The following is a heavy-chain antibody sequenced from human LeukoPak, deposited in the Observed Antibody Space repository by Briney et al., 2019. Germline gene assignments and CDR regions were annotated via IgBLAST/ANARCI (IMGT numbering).Heavy chain of an antibody. J-gene: IGHJ6*02. Sequence: ASVTVSFKASGYTSTNFDINRVRQAQGQGIEWMGWMNLNSGKTGYKQEFQARVTMTTNTSISTAYMELSSLRSEDTAVYYCGRRYAMDVWGQGTTVTVSS. CDR2: MNLNSGKT. CDR3: GRRYAMDV. V-gene: IGHV1-8*01. CDR1: GYTSTNFD.